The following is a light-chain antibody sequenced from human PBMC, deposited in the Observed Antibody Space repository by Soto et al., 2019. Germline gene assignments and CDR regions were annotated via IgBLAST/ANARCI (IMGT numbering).Light chain of an antibody. CDR3: QKYNSAPPT. Sequence: DIQMTQSPSSLSASVGDRVTITCRGSQGISNFLAWYQQRPGRAPKLLIYDVSTLQSGVPSRFSGSRSGTEFTLTISSLQPEDVAAYYCQKYNSAPPTFGQGTKVEIK. J-gene: IGKJ1*01. CDR2: DVS. CDR1: QGISNF. V-gene: IGKV1-27*01.